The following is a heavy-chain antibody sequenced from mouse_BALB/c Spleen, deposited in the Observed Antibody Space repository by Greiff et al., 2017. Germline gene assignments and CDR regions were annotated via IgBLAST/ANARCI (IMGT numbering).Heavy chain of an antibody. J-gene: IGHJ3*01. D-gene: IGHD2-4*01. CDR3: ARYVITTGFAY. V-gene: IGHV5-17*02. CDR2: ISSGSSTI. Sequence: EVKLEESGGGLVQPGGSRKLSCAASGFTFSSFGMHWVRQAPEKGLEWVAYISSGSSTIYYADTVKGRFTISRDNPKNTLFLQMTSLRSEDTAMYYCARYVITTGFAYWGQGTLVTVSA. CDR1: GFTFSSFG.